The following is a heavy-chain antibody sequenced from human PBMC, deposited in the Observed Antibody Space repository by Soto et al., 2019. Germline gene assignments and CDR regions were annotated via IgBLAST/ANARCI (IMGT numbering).Heavy chain of an antibody. CDR2: IYPGDSDT. Sequence: GESLKISCKGSGYSFTSYWIGWVRQMPGKGLEWMGIIYPGDSDTRYSPSFQGQVTISAGKSISTAYLQWSSLKASDTAMYYCARFRVVYANHCWGVGWLNACDIWGQGTMGPVS. J-gene: IGHJ3*02. CDR1: GYSFTSYW. V-gene: IGHV5-51*01. CDR3: ARFRVVYANHCWGVGWLNACDI. D-gene: IGHD3-16*01.